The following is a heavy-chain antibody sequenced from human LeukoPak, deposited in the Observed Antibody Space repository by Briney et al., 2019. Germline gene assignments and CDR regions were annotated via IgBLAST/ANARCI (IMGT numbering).Heavy chain of an antibody. J-gene: IGHJ4*02. CDR2: TRNKPNGYTT. Sequence: GGSLRLSCAASGFTFSDHYMDWVRQAPGKGLEWVGRTRNKPNGYTTEYAASVKGRFTISRDGSKNSLYLQMNSLKTEDTAVYYCARDLGGYWGANYWGQGTLVTVSS. V-gene: IGHV3-72*01. CDR1: GFTFSDHY. D-gene: IGHD3-22*01. CDR3: ARDLGGYWGANY.